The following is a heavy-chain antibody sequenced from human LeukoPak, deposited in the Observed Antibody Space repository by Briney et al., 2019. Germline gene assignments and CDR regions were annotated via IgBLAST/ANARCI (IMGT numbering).Heavy chain of an antibody. D-gene: IGHD2-21*02. V-gene: IGHV4-39*01. Sequence: SETLSLTCTVSGGSISSSSYYWGWIRQPPGKGLEWIGEINDSGRSNYKSSLKSRVTISVDKSKNQFSLKVSSVTAADTAVYYCATQRVMQDRVTWFDPWGQGTLVTVSS. CDR3: ATQRVMQDRVTWFDP. J-gene: IGHJ5*02. CDR2: INDSGRS. CDR1: GGSISSSSYY.